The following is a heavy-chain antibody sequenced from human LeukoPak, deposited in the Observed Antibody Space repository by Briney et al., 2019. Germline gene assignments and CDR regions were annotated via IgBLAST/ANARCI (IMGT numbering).Heavy chain of an antibody. V-gene: IGHV1-18*01. CDR2: ISTNSDIR. CDR1: GYTFTNYG. D-gene: IGHD3-16*01. Sequence: PAASVKVSCKASGYTFTNYGISWVRQAPGQGLEWMGWISTNSDIRTYAQTLQGRFTMTTDTATTTAYMELNNLTFDDTAVYYCARDWGAMNNCFDPWGQGTPVTVSS. J-gene: IGHJ5*02. CDR3: ARDWGAMNNCFDP.